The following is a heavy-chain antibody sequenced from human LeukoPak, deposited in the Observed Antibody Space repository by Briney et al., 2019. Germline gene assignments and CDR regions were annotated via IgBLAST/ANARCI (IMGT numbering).Heavy chain of an antibody. CDR1: GFTFGSYG. J-gene: IGHJ1*01. V-gene: IGHV3-23*01. CDR2: ITPNADRA. D-gene: IGHD3-22*01. CDR3: VIMHGYYDGSGYWVQ. Sequence: GGSLRLSCAASGFTFGSYGMSWVRQAPGKGLEWVSFITPNADRASYADSVKGRFTISRDNPRNTLYMQMNSLRDEDTAVYYCVIMHGYYDGSGYWVQWGQGTLVTVSS.